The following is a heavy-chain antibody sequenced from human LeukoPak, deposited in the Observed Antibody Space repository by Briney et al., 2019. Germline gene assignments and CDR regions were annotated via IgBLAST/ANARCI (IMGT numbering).Heavy chain of an antibody. CDR3: ARESARVIDY. CDR1: GGSVTSGGNY. Sequence: PSETLYLTCTVSGGSVTSGGNYWSWIRQHPGKGLEWIGYISCSGSIDYNPSLKSRVTISVDTSKNHFSLRLSSVTAADTAVYYCARESARVIDYWGQGTLVTVSS. V-gene: IGHV4-31*03. D-gene: IGHD3-10*01. CDR2: ISCSGSI. J-gene: IGHJ4*02.